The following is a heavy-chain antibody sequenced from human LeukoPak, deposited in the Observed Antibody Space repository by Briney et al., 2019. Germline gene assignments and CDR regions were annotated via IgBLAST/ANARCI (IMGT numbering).Heavy chain of an antibody. CDR3: ARGSDDYKLGNH. D-gene: IGHD5-24*01. CDR2: IYSSEYT. J-gene: IGHJ5*02. Sequence: PSETLSLSCTVSGDSFDNSYCWTWVRQPPGKWPEWIGTIYSSEYTYYHPSLRSRATISADTSRNLFSLKLNSVTAADTAVYYCARGSDDYKLGNHWGHGTPVTVSS. V-gene: IGHV4-39*01. CDR1: GDSFDNSYC.